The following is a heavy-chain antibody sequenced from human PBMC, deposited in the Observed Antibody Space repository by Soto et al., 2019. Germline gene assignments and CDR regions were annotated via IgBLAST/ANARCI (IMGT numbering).Heavy chain of an antibody. CDR2: ISSSGNTI. CDR3: ARRYSGGRAFDI. D-gene: IGHD5-12*01. V-gene: IGHV3-11*01. J-gene: IGHJ3*02. CDR1: EFTFSDYS. Sequence: QVQLVEPGGGLVRPGESLRLSCAASEFTFSDYSMSWIRQAPGKGLEWVSYISSSGNTIYYADSVKGRFTISRDNAKNSLYLQMNSLRAEDTAVYYCARRYSGGRAFDICGQGTMVTVSS.